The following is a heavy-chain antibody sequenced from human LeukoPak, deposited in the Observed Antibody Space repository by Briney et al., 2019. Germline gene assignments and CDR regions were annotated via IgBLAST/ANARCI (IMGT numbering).Heavy chain of an antibody. CDR3: ARGSLYCGGDCYLNY. CDR1: GYTFTGYY. J-gene: IGHJ4*02. CDR2: IIPILGIA. Sequence: GASVKVSCRASGYTFTGYYMHWVRQAPGQGLEWMGRIIPILGIANYAQKFQGRVTITADKSTSTAYMELSSLRSEDTAVYYCARGSLYCGGDCYLNYWGQGTLVTVSS. D-gene: IGHD2-21*02. V-gene: IGHV1-69*04.